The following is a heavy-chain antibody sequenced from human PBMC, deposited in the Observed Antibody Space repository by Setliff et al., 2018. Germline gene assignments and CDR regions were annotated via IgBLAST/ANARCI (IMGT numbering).Heavy chain of an antibody. CDR1: GYTFNNYG. CDR2: ISPYNGHT. J-gene: IGHJ4*02. V-gene: IGHV1-18*01. CDR3: SRLVRYCTTTSCQGASGAEL. Sequence: ASVKVSCKASGYTFNNYGITWVRQAPGQGLDWMGWISPYNGHTNYAQSLQNRVTMTTDTSTSTVYLELRSLRSDDTAVYYCSRLVRYCTTTSCQGASGAELWGQGTLVTVSS. D-gene: IGHD2-2*01.